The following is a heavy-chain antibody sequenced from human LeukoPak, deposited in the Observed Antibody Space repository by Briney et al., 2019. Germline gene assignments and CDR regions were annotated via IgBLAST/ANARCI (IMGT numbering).Heavy chain of an antibody. V-gene: IGHV5-51*01. CDR2: IYPGDSDT. CDR1: GYSFTNYW. Sequence: GESLKISCKGSGYSFTNYWIGWVRQMPGKGLEWMGIIYPGDSDTRYSPSFQGQVTISADKSISTAYLQWSSLKASDTAMYYCARQGHYSGYDSDYFDYWGQGTLVTVSS. CDR3: ARQGHYSGYDSDYFDY. J-gene: IGHJ4*02. D-gene: IGHD5-12*01.